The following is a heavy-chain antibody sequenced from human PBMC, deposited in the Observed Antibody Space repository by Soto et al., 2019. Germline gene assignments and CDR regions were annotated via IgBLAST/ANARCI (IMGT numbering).Heavy chain of an antibody. CDR3: AREGDCGGDCNDAFDI. CDR1: VGSISSYY. CDR2: IYTSGST. J-gene: IGHJ3*02. V-gene: IGHV4-4*07. Sequence: SETLSLTCTVSVGSISSYYWSWVRQPAGKGLEWIGRIYTSGSTNYNPSLKSRVTMSVDTSKNQFSLKLSSVTAADTAVYYCAREGDCGGDCNDAFDIWGQGTMVTV. D-gene: IGHD2-21*02.